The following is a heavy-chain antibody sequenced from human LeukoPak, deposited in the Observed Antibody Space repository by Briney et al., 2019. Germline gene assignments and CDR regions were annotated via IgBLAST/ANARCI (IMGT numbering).Heavy chain of an antibody. V-gene: IGHV3-7*01. D-gene: IGHD3-3*01. CDR1: GFTFSSYW. Sequence: GGSLRLSCAASGFTFSSYWMSWVRQAPGKGLEWVANIKQDGSEKYYVDSVKGRFTISRDNAKNSLYLQMNSLRAEDTAVYYCARELNTIFGVVTALDYWGQGTLVTVSS. J-gene: IGHJ4*02. CDR3: ARELNTIFGVVTALDY. CDR2: IKQDGSEK.